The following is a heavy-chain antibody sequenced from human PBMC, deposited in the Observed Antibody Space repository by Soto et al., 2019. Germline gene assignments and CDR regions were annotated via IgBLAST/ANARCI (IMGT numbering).Heavy chain of an antibody. Sequence: EVQLVESGGGLVQPGGSLRLSCEASGFTFSTFWMHWVRQAPGKGLVWVSRINSDGSSTNYADSVKGRVTISRDNAKNTRYLELSSMISEGTAVYYWARDLEYWGQGTLVTVSS. V-gene: IGHV3-74*01. CDR2: INSDGSST. J-gene: IGHJ4*02. CDR3: ARDLEY. CDR1: GFTFSTFW.